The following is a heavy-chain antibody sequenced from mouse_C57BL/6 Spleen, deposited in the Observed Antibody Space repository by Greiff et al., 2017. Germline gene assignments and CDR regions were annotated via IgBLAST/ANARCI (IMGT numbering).Heavy chain of an antibody. CDR2: IRSKSNNYAT. CDR3: VRHEGLYDGYFDY. CDR1: GFSFNTYA. V-gene: IGHV10-1*01. J-gene: IGHJ2*01. D-gene: IGHD2-3*01. Sequence: EVKLLESGGGLVQPKGSLKLSCAASGFSFNTYAMNWVRQAPGKGLEWVARIRSKSNNYATYYADSVKDRFTISRDDSESMLYLQMNNLKTEDTAMYYCVRHEGLYDGYFDYWGQGTTLTVSS.